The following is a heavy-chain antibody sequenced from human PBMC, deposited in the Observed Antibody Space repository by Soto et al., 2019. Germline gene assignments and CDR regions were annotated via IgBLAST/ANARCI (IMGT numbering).Heavy chain of an antibody. D-gene: IGHD2-15*01. CDR2: IKMDASEK. CDR3: AKRRGAGGHFDY. Sequence: EVQLVESGGGLVQPGGSLRLSCAASGFTFGSYWMSWVRQAPGKGLEWLATIKMDASEKKYVDSVKGRFTMSRDNAKNSLSLQMNSLTAEDTAVYFCAKRRGAGGHFDYWGQGALVTVSS. J-gene: IGHJ4*02. CDR1: GFTFGSYW. V-gene: IGHV3-7*03.